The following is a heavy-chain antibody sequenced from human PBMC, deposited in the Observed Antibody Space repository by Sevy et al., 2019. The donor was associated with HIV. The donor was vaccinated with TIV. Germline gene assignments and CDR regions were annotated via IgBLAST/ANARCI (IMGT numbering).Heavy chain of an antibody. CDR3: ARDVVVVPASSEGFDY. CDR2: ISYDGSNK. CDR1: GFTFSSYA. Sequence: GGSLRLSCAASGFTFSSYAMHWVRQAPGKGLEWVAVISYDGSNKYYADSVNGRFTISRDNSKNTLYLQMNSLRAEDTAVYYCARDVVVVPASSEGFDYWGQGTLVTVSS. D-gene: IGHD2-2*01. J-gene: IGHJ4*02. V-gene: IGHV3-30*04.